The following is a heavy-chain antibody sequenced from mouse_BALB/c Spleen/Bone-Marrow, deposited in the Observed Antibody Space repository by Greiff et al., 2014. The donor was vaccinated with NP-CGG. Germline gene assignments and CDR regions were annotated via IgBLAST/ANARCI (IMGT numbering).Heavy chain of an antibody. Sequence: EVKLVESGGGLVKPGGSLKLSCAASGITFSSYAMSWVRQSPEKRLEWVAEISSGGSYTYYPDTVTGRFTISRDNAKNTLYLEMSSLRSEDTAMYYCARSPQRDYAMDYWGQGTSVTVSS. J-gene: IGHJ4*01. CDR3: ARSPQRDYAMDY. CDR1: GITFSSYA. D-gene: IGHD3-2*02. CDR2: ISSGGSYT. V-gene: IGHV5-9-4*01.